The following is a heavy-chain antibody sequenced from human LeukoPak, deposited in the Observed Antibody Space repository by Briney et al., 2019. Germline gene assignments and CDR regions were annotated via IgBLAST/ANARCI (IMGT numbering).Heavy chain of an antibody. Sequence: SETLSLTCTVPGGSISSYYWSWIRQPPGKGLEWIGYIYYSGSTNYNPSLKSRVTISVDTSKNQFSLKLSSVTAADTAVYYCARARWGSYRFYYYYGMDVWGQGTTVTVSS. D-gene: IGHD3-16*02. CDR1: GGSISSYY. V-gene: IGHV4-59*12. J-gene: IGHJ6*02. CDR2: IYYSGST. CDR3: ARARWGSYRFYYYYGMDV.